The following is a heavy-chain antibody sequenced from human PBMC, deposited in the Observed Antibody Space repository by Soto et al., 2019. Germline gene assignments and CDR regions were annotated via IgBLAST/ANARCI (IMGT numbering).Heavy chain of an antibody. Sequence: SETLSLTCTVSGGSIRSDDYYWSWIRQPPGKGLEWIGYIYYTGTTNYNPSLQSRVTISMDTSKNQFSLKLSSVNAADTAVYYGARGRTTPHDYLTSGGKGTLVTFPP. CDR1: GGSIRSDDYY. CDR3: ARGRTTPHDYLTS. D-gene: IGHD2-2*01. V-gene: IGHV4-30-4*01. CDR2: IYYTGTT. J-gene: IGHJ4*02.